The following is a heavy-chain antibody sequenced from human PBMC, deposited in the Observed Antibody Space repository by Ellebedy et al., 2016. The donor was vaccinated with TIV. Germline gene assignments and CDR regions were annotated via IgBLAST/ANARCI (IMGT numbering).Heavy chain of an antibody. CDR3: AKGRGGGSDTSAPRYYFDY. Sequence: GESLKISCASSRFTFSSYAMSWVRQAPGKGLEGVSTISSTGSRTYYADSVEGRFIISRDNSKKTLYLQMNSLRAEDTAVYYCAKGRGGGSDTSAPRYYFDYWGLGTLVTVSS. V-gene: IGHV3-23*01. CDR1: RFTFSSYA. CDR2: ISSTGSRT. J-gene: IGHJ4*02. D-gene: IGHD3-22*01.